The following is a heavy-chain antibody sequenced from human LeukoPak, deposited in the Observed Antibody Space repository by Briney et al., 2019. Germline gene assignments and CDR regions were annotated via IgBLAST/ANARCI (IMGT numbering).Heavy chain of an antibody. Sequence: SETLSLTCAVSGYSINSGYYWGWIRQPPGKGLEWIGSIYHSGTTYYNPSLKGRVTISVDTSKNQFSLKLSSVTAADTAVYYCARLKSFSGYFGVFDIWGQGTMVTVSS. J-gene: IGHJ3*02. CDR3: ARLKSFSGYFGVFDI. D-gene: IGHD4-17*01. CDR2: IYHSGTT. CDR1: GYSINSGYY. V-gene: IGHV4-38-2*01.